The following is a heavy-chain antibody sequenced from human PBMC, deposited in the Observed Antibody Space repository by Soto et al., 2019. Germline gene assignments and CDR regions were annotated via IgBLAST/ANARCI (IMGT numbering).Heavy chain of an antibody. CDR2: INQDGSAK. CDR1: GFTFSGYW. Sequence: EVQLVESGGGLVQPGGSLRLSCAVSGFTFSGYWMSWVRQAPGKGLEWVANINQDGSAKNYVDSVKGRFTISRDNAKNSLYLQMNILRTEDTAVYFCARAAVRDAYIGDWGQGILVTVSS. D-gene: IGHD3-3*01. J-gene: IGHJ4*02. V-gene: IGHV3-7*01. CDR3: ARAAVRDAYIGD.